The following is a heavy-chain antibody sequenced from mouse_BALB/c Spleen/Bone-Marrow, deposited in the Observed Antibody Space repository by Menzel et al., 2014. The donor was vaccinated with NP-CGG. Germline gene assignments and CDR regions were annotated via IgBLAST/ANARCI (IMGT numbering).Heavy chain of an antibody. D-gene: IGHD2-4*01. V-gene: IGHV5-6*01. CDR3: ARGGLRRSSAYAMDY. CDR1: GITFSSYG. Sequence: DVHLVESGGDLVKPGGSLKLSCAASGITFSSYGMSWVRQTSDKRLEWVATISSGGSYTYYPDSVKGRFTISRDNAKNTLYLQRSSLKAEDAAMYYCARGGLRRSSAYAMDYWSQGTSVTVSS. CDR2: ISSGGSYT. J-gene: IGHJ4*01.